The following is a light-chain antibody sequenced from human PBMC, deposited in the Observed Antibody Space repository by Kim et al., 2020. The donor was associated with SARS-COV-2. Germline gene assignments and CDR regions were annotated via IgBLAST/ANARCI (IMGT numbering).Light chain of an antibody. CDR3: ATWDDSLSGPV. J-gene: IGLJ3*02. Sequence: GQRVTISCYGGSSNVGTNYVHWYQQVPGTAPKLLIYKDRQRPSGVPDRFSGSKSGTSASLAISGLQSEDEADYYCATWDDSLSGPVFGGGTKVTVL. V-gene: IGLV1-47*01. CDR2: KDR. CDR1: SSNVGTNY.